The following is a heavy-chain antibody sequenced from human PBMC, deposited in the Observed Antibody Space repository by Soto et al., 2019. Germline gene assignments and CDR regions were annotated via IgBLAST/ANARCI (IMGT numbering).Heavy chain of an antibody. CDR3: AKDRTAAARNFDY. CDR2: ISTAVGAT. Sequence: GGSLRLSCXVSGFTFSNHAMSWVRQAPGKGLEWVSAISTAVGATYYADSVKGRFTISRDDSKNTLYLQMDSLRAEDTAVYYCAKDRTAAARNFDYWGQGTLVTVSS. V-gene: IGHV3-23*01. D-gene: IGHD6-25*01. CDR1: GFTFSNHA. J-gene: IGHJ4*02.